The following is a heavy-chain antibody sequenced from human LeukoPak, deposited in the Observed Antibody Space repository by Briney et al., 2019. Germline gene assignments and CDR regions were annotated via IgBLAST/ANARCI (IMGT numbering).Heavy chain of an antibody. V-gene: IGHV3-30*02. CDR1: DFTFSSYG. CDR3: AKSVGSVWSGYYAYYFDY. D-gene: IGHD3-3*01. CDR2: ISHDGSVE. J-gene: IGHJ4*02. Sequence: TGGSLRLSCAASDFTFSSYGMHWVRQAPGKGLECVAFISHDGSVEKFADSVKGRFTISRDNSKNTLYLQMNSLRAEDTAVYYCAKSVGSVWSGYYAYYFDYWGQGTLVTVSS.